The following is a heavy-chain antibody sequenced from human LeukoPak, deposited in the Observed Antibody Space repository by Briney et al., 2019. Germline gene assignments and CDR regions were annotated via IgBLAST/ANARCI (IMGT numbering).Heavy chain of an antibody. J-gene: IGHJ4*02. CDR2: INSDGSST. CDR3: ARACSFGRCHAGDY. D-gene: IGHD2-15*01. V-gene: IGHV3-74*01. Sequence: GESLRLSCAASGFTFSTYWMHWVRQAPGKGLVWVSRINSDGSSTSYADSVKGRFTISRDNAKNTLYLQMNSLRAEDTAVYYCARACSFGRCHAGDYWGQGILVTVSS. CDR1: GFTFSTYW.